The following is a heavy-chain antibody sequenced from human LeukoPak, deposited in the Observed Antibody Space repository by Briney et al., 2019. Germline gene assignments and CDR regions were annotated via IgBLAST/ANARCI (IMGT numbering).Heavy chain of an antibody. Sequence: GGSLRLSCAASGLTVSSIHMAWVRQAPGKGLEWVSVTYTGGNSYYADSVKGRFIISRDISKNTLYLQMNSLRAEDSALYYCARGGRGSAAVVAPRSFDIWGQGTMVTVSS. CDR3: ARGGRGSAAVVAPRSFDI. CDR2: TYTGGNS. J-gene: IGHJ3*02. D-gene: IGHD3-22*01. V-gene: IGHV3-53*01. CDR1: GLTVSSIH.